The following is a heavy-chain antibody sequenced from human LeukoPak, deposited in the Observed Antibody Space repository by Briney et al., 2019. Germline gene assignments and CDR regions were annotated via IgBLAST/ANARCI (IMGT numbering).Heavy chain of an antibody. CDR2: IYYSGSN. J-gene: IGHJ4*02. D-gene: IGHD5-12*01. CDR3: ARHLGGSLKSGYDDY. CDR1: GGSISSYY. V-gene: IGHV4-59*08. Sequence: SETLSLTCTVSGGSISSYYWSWIRQPPGKGLEWIGYIYYSGSNNYNPSLKSRVTISVDTSKNQFSLKLSSVTAADTAVYYCARHLGGSLKSGYDDYWGQGTLVTVSS.